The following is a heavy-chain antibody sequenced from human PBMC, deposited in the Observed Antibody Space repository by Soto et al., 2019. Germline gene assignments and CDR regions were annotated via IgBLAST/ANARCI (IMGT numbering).Heavy chain of an antibody. CDR1: GAALSSGGYF. CDR2: IYYSGGT. V-gene: IGHV4-61*08. CDR3: TREQSDDNYFDP. J-gene: IGHJ5*02. Sequence: SETLSLTCTVSGAALSSGGYFYTWVRQPPGKGLEWLGYIYYSGGTNYNPSLKSRVTISLAKSKSQFSLRLISVTAADTAVYYCTREQSDDNYFDPWGQRTLVTVSS. D-gene: IGHD6-19*01.